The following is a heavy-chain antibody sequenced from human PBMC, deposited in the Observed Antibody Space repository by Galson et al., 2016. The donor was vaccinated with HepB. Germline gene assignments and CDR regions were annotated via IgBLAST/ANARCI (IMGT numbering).Heavy chain of an antibody. D-gene: IGHD6-19*01. J-gene: IGHJ4*02. CDR1: GYTFTAHY. CDR3: ARDSRRDPRRNPSGWFSVGY. Sequence: SVKVSCKASGYTFTAHYMHWVRQAPGQGLEWMGRINPDSGDTRYTQKFQGRVTMTRDTSITTAYMELRRLTFDDTAVYYCARDSRRDPRRNPSGWFSVGYWGQGSLVTVSS. V-gene: IGHV1-2*06. CDR2: INPDSGDT.